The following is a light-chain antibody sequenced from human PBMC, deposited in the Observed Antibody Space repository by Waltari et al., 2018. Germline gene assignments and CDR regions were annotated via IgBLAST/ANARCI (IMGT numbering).Light chain of an antibody. CDR3: QQYYSRRT. V-gene: IGKV4-1*01. Sequence: DIVMTQSPDSLAVSLGERATINRKSSQSLLYNSNDKNYLAWYQQTPGQPPRLLIYWASTRHSVYPDRFSGSGSATDFTHTISSLQAEDVSVYYCQQYYSRRTFGQGTKVEIK. J-gene: IGKJ1*01. CDR2: WAS. CDR1: QSLLYNSNDKNY.